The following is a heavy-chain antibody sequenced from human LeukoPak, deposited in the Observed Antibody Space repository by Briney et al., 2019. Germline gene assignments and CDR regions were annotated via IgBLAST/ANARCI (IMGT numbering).Heavy chain of an antibody. Sequence: GSLRLSCAASGFTFSSYEMNWVRQAPGKGLEWVSYISSSGYTIYYADSVKGRFTVSRDNAKNSLYLQMNSLRAEDTAVHFCARSRSIAGDGFDVWGQGTMVTVSS. CDR2: ISSSGYTI. V-gene: IGHV3-48*03. J-gene: IGHJ3*01. D-gene: IGHD2-21*01. CDR1: GFTFSSYE. CDR3: ARSRSIAGDGFDV.